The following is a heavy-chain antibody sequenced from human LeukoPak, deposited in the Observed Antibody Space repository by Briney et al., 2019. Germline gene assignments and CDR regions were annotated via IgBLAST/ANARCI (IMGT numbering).Heavy chain of an antibody. CDR1: GFTFSTYG. CDR3: AKISGYYPFDY. Sequence: GGSLRLSCAASGFTFSTYGMHWVRQAPGRGLEWVAFIRYDGSHKYYTDSVRGRFTISRDNSKNTLYLQMNNLRAEDTALYYCAKISGYYPFDYWGQGTLVTVSS. J-gene: IGHJ4*02. V-gene: IGHV3-30*02. CDR2: IRYDGSHK. D-gene: IGHD3-22*01.